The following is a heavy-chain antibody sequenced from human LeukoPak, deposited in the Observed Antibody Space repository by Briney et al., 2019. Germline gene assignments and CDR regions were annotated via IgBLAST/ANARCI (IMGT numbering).Heavy chain of an antibody. V-gene: IGHV4-61*03. CDR3: ARGLGPI. CDR1: GASVNSGTYY. CDR2: IYYTGNT. Sequence: SETLSLTCTVSGASVNSGTYYWSWLRQPPGKGLEWIGFIYYTGNTKYHPSLEGRVTISVDTSKNHFSLKLTSLTAADTAIYYCARGLGPIWGQGTLVTVSS. J-gene: IGHJ3*02.